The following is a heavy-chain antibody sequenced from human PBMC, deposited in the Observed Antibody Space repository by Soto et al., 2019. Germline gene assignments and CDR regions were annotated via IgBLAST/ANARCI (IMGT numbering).Heavy chain of an antibody. V-gene: IGHV3-74*01. Sequence: EVQLVESGGDLVQPGGSLRLSCTVSEFTFSDYWMHWVRQAPGKGLVWVSRINTDGTNTNYADSVKGRFTISRDNARNTLYLQRKSLRGEDTAVYYCATAGNYRFDTWGQGTLVTVSS. CDR1: EFTFSDYW. CDR2: INTDGTNT. J-gene: IGHJ4*01. CDR3: ATAGNYRFDT. D-gene: IGHD3-16*02.